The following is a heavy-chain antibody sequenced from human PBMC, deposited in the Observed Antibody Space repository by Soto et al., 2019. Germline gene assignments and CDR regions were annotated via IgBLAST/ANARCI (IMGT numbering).Heavy chain of an antibody. CDR1: GFSLSTSGVG. D-gene: IGHD5-18*01. Sequence: QITLKESGPTLVKPTQTLTLTCTFSGFSLSTSGVGVDWIRQPPGKALEWLALIYWDDDKRYSPSVKSRLTITKNTYKTTVILTMTNMDPVETATYYCVHSTQTIRVDTDMNSTFDYWGQGTLATVSS. V-gene: IGHV2-5*02. CDR3: VHSTQTIRVDTDMNSTFDY. CDR2: IYWDDDK. J-gene: IGHJ4*02.